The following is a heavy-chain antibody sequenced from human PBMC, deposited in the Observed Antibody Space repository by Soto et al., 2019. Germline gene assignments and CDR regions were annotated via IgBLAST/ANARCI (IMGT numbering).Heavy chain of an antibody. CDR2: INHSGST. CDR3: ARGRSWCSSTSCGRLAYYYYYGMDV. CDR1: GGSFSGYY. D-gene: IGHD2-2*01. Sequence: SETLSLTCAVYGGSFSGYYWSWIRQPPGKGLEWIGEINHSGSTNYNPSLKSRVTISVDTSKNQFSLKLSSVTAADTAVYYCARGRSWCSSTSCGRLAYYYYYGMDVWGQGTTVTVSS. J-gene: IGHJ6*02. V-gene: IGHV4-34*01.